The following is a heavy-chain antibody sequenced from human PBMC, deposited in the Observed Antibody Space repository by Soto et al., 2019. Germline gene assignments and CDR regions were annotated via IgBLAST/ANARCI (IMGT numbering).Heavy chain of an antibody. D-gene: IGHD1-20*01. CDR1: GYTFTGYY. CDR2: INPNSGGT. CDR3: ARGGITGTPYYYYYMDV. J-gene: IGHJ6*03. Sequence: ASVKVSCKASGYTFTGYYMHWVRQAPGQGLEWMGWINPNSGGTNYAQKFQGWVTMTRDTSISTAYMELSRLRSDDTAVYYCARGGITGTPYYYYYMDVWGQGTTVTVSS. V-gene: IGHV1-2*04.